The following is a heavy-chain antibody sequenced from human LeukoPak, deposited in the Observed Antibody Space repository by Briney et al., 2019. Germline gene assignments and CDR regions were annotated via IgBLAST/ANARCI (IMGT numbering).Heavy chain of an antibody. CDR2: INQDGSEK. D-gene: IGHD2-2*02. J-gene: IGHJ5*02. Sequence: GGSLRLSCAASGFTFAGYRMTWLRQAPGKGLEWVANINQDGSEKFYADSVKGRFTISRDNAEKSLYLQLNSLRAEDTAVYYCARDLWSSDSSCYMCRWLDPWGQGTLVIVSS. CDR3: ARDLWSSDSSCYMCRWLDP. CDR1: GFTFAGYR. V-gene: IGHV3-7*05.